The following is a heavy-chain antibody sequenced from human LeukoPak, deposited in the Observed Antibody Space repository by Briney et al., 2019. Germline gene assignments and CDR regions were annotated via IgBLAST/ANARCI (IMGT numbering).Heavy chain of an antibody. CDR1: GFTFSSYA. D-gene: IGHD3-22*01. Sequence: PGRSLRLSCAASGFTFSSYAMHWVRQAPGKGLEWVAVISYDGSNKYYADSVKGRFTISRDNSKNTVYLQMNSLRAEDTAVYYCAKESFGAYDNSGFDYWGQGTLVTVSS. J-gene: IGHJ4*02. CDR2: ISYDGSNK. V-gene: IGHV3-30-3*01. CDR3: AKESFGAYDNSGFDY.